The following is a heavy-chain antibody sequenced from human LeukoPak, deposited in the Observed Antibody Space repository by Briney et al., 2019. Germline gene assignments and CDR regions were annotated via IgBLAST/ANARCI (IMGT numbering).Heavy chain of an antibody. D-gene: IGHD6-19*01. Sequence: PGGSLRLSCSASGFIFSSYAMHWVRQAPGKGLEWVSLISGDGGSTFYADSVKGRFTISRDNSKNSLYLQMNSLRTEDTALYYCAKDTHLIYSSGWSRFDYWGQGTLVTVSS. CDR2: ISGDGGST. CDR3: AKDTHLIYSSGWSRFDY. J-gene: IGHJ4*02. V-gene: IGHV3-43*02. CDR1: GFIFSSYA.